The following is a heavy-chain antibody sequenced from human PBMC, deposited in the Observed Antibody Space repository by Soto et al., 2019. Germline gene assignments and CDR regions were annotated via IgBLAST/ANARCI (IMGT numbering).Heavy chain of an antibody. CDR2: ISGSGGST. J-gene: IGHJ5*02. V-gene: IGHV3-23*01. CDR1: GFTFSSYA. D-gene: IGHD5-12*01. CDR3: AKDPEIVATITTS. Sequence: EVQLLESGGGLVQPGGSLRLSCAASGFTFSSYAMSWVRQAPGKGLEWFSAISGSGGSTYYADSVKGLFTISRDNSKNTLYLQMNSLRAEDTAVYYCAKDPEIVATITTSWGQGTLVTVSS.